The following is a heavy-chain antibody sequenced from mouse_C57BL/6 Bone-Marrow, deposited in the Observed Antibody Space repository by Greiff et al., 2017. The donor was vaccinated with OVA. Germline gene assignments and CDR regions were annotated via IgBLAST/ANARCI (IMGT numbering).Heavy chain of an antibody. V-gene: IGHV5-4*01. CDR2: ISDGGSYT. CDR3: ARDIYYYGRGFDY. Sequence: DVKLVESGGGLVKPGGSLKLSCAASGFTFSSYAMSWVRQTPEKRLEGVATISDGGSYTYYPDNVKGRFTISRDNAKNNLYLQMSHLKSEDTAMYYCARDIYYYGRGFDYWGQGTTLTVSS. D-gene: IGHD1-1*01. CDR1: GFTFSSYA. J-gene: IGHJ2*01.